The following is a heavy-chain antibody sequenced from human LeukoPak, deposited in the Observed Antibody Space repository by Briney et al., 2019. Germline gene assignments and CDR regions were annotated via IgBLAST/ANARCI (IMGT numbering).Heavy chain of an antibody. CDR1: GFTFSTSW. V-gene: IGHV4-34*01. J-gene: IGHJ5*02. D-gene: IGHD5-12*01. CDR2: INHSGST. CDR3: ARGYSGYDSAWFDP. Sequence: GSLRLSCAASGFTFSTSWMDWVRQAPGKGLEWIGEINHSGSTNYNPSLKSRVTISVDTSKNQFSLKLSSVTAADTAVYYCARGYSGYDSAWFDPWGQGTLVTVSS.